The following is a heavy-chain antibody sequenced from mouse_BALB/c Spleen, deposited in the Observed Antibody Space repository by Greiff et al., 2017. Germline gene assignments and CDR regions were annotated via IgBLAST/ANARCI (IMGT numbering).Heavy chain of an antibody. D-gene: IGHD2-4*01. CDR2: ISSGSSTI. J-gene: IGHJ2*01. V-gene: IGHV5-17*02. CDR3: ARSNDYDGGYYFDY. Sequence: EVQGVESGGGLVQPGGSRKLSCAASGFTFSSFGMHWVRQAPEKGLEWVAYISSGSSTIYYADTVKGRFTISRDNPKNTLFLQMTSLRSEDTAMYYCARSNDYDGGYYFDYWGQGTTLTVSS. CDR1: GFTFSSFG.